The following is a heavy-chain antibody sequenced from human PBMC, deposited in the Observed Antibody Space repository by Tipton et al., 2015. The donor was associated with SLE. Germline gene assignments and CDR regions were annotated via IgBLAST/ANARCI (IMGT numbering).Heavy chain of an antibody. CDR3: AREYSGYDYRTFDH. D-gene: IGHD5-12*01. CDR1: GGSISSGSYY. CDR2: IYTSGST. J-gene: IGHJ4*02. Sequence: TLSLTCIVSGGSISSGSYYWSWIRQPAGKGLEWIGRIYTSGSTNYNPSLKSRVTISVDTSKNQFSLKLRSVTAADTAVYYCAREYSGYDYRTFDHWGQGTLVTVSS. V-gene: IGHV4-61*02.